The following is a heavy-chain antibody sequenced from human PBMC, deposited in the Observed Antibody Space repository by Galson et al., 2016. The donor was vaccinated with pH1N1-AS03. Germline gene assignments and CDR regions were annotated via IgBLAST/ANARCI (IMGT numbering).Heavy chain of an antibody. Sequence: QSGAEVKKPGASVKVSCKASGYTFTTYDINWVRQAPGQGLEWMGWMNPDSGNTGYAPSFQGRVTITRDTSISPAYMELSSLSSEDTAVYYCARGVVDCSGPACSGTLRFDPWGQGTLVTVSS. CDR3: ARGVVDCSGPACSGTLRFDP. CDR2: MNPDSGNT. J-gene: IGHJ5*02. CDR1: GYTFTTYD. V-gene: IGHV1-8*03. D-gene: IGHD2-15*01.